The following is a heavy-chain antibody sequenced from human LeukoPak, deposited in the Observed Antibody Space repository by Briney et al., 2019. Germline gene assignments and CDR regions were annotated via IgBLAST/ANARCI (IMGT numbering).Heavy chain of an antibody. Sequence: PSETLSLTCAVYGGSFSGFYWSWIRQPPGKGLEWIGEINHSGSTNYNPSLKSRVAISVDTSKNQVSLKLSSATAADTAVYWCARHGYGQGYKRYHYYNMDLWGQGTTVTVSS. V-gene: IGHV4-34*01. CDR3: ARHGYGQGYKRYHYYNMDL. J-gene: IGHJ6*02. D-gene: IGHD5-18*01. CDR1: GGSFSGFY. CDR2: INHSGST.